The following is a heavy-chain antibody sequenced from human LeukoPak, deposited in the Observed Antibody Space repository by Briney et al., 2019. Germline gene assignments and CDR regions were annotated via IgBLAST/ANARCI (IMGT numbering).Heavy chain of an antibody. CDR2: FDPEDGET. Sequence: GASVKVSCKGSGYTLSELSMHWVRQGPGKGLGWMGGFDPEDGETIYAQKFQGRVTMTEDTSTDTAYMELSSLRSEDTDVYFCATGLVDIVATIFDYWGQGTLVTVSS. CDR1: GYTLSELS. V-gene: IGHV1-24*01. D-gene: IGHD5-12*01. J-gene: IGHJ4*02. CDR3: ATGLVDIVATIFDY.